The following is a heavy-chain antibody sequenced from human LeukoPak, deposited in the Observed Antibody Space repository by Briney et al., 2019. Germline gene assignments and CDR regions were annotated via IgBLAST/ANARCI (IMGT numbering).Heavy chain of an antibody. V-gene: IGHV1-2*02. Sequence: ASVKVSCKASGYTFTGYYMHWVRQAPGQGLEWMGWINPNSGGTNYAQKFQGRVTMTRDTSISTAYMELSRLRSDDTAVYYCAREEEMATIFDYWGQGTLVTVSS. J-gene: IGHJ4*02. CDR2: INPNSGGT. D-gene: IGHD5-24*01. CDR3: AREEEMATIFDY. CDR1: GYTFTGYY.